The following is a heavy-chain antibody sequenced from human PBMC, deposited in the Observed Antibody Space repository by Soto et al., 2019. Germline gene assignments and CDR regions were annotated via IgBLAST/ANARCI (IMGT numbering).Heavy chain of an antibody. Sequence: EVQLVESGGGLVQPGGSLRLSCAASGFTVSSSDMSWVRQAPGKGLEWVSVIYSGGGTYYADSVKSRFTISRDNSKNTLYLQMNRLRDEDTAVYYCVRSFFCSGGGCYSISSHWGQGTLVTVSS. D-gene: IGHD2-15*01. V-gene: IGHV3-66*01. CDR1: GFTVSSSD. J-gene: IGHJ4*02. CDR2: IYSGGGT. CDR3: VRSFFCSGGGCYSISSH.